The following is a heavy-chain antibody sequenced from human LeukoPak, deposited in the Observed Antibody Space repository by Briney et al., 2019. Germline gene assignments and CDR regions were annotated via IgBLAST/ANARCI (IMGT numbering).Heavy chain of an antibody. J-gene: IGHJ2*01. V-gene: IGHV4-59*11. Sequence: SETLSLTCTVSGGSISSQYWSWIRQPPGKGLEWIGYIYYSGSTNCNPSLKSRVTISVDTSKNQFSLKLSSVTAADTAVYYCVRRSMWNWYFDLWGRGTLVTVSS. CDR3: VRRSMWNWYFDL. D-gene: IGHD2-21*01. CDR2: IYYSGST. CDR1: GGSISSQY.